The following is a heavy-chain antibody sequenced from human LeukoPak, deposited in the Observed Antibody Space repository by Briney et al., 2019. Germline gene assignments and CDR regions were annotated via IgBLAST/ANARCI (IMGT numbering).Heavy chain of an antibody. V-gene: IGHV5-51*01. J-gene: IGHJ4*02. CDR2: IYPGDSDT. Sequence: GASLKISYKGSGYSFTSYWIGWVRQMPGKGLEWMGIIYPGDSDTRYSPSFQGQVTISADKSISPAYLQWSSLKASDTAMYYCARRGPAGYYSLNYFDYWGQGTLVTVSS. CDR1: GYSFTSYW. CDR3: ARRGPAGYYSLNYFDY. D-gene: IGHD3-9*01.